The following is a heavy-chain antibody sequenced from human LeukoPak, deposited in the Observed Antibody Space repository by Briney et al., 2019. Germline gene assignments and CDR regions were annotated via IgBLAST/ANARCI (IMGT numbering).Heavy chain of an antibody. J-gene: IGHJ5*02. CDR3: ARPSLGT. CDR1: GGSISSYY. V-gene: IGHV4-34*01. CDR2: INHSGST. Sequence: SETLSLTCTVSGGSISSYYWSWIRQPPGKGLEWIGEINHSGSTNYNPSLKSRVTISVDTSKNQLFLKLTSVTAADTAMYYCARPSLGTWGQGTLVTVSS. D-gene: IGHD3-3*02.